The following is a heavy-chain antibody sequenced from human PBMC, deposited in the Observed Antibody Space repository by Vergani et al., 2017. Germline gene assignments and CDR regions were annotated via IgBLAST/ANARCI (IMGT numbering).Heavy chain of an antibody. CDR1: GGSFSGYY. V-gene: IGHV4-34*01. CDR3: ARDGKRYSSSWYWFDP. Sequence: QVQLQQWGAGLLKPSETLSLTCAVYGGSFSGYYWSWIRQPPGKGLEWIGEINHSGSTNYNPSLKSRVTISVDTSKNQFSLKLSSVTAADTAVYYCARDGKRYSSSWYWFDPWGQGTLVTVSS. D-gene: IGHD6-13*01. J-gene: IGHJ5*02. CDR2: INHSGST.